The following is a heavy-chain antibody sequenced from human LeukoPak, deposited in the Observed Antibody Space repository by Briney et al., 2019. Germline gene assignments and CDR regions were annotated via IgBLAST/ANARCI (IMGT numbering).Heavy chain of an antibody. J-gene: IGHJ4*02. CDR2: ISQSGADI. CDR3: ARAKLQYSSSWTD. CDR1: GFTFSDYY. D-gene: IGHD6-13*01. Sequence: GGSLRLSCTASGFTFSDYYMSWIRQAPGEGLEWLSFISQSGADIHYADSVRGRFIISRDNAKNSLYLQMNSLRAEDTAVYYCARAKLQYSSSWTDWGQGTLVTVSS. V-gene: IGHV3-11*01.